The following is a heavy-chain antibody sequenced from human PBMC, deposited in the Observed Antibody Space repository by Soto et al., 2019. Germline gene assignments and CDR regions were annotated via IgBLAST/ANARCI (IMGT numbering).Heavy chain of an antibody. Sequence: GASVKVSCKASGYTFTSYYMHWVRQAPGQGLEWMGIINPSGGSTSYAQKFQGRVTMTRDTSTSTVYMELSSLRSEDTAVYYCARDKGLGRFLEWLPQYYYYYGMDVWGQGTTVTVSS. CDR3: ARDKGLGRFLEWLPQYYYYYGMDV. CDR1: GYTFTSYY. D-gene: IGHD3-3*01. V-gene: IGHV1-46*01. J-gene: IGHJ6*02. CDR2: INPSGGST.